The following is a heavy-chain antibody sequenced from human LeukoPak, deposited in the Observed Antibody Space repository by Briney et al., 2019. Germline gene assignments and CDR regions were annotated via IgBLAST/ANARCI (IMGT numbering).Heavy chain of an antibody. D-gene: IGHD2-15*01. J-gene: IGHJ4*02. V-gene: IGHV3-23*01. CDR2: ISGSGGST. Sequence: GGSLRLSCAASGFTFSSYSMSWVRQAPGKGLEWVSAISGSGGSTYYADSVKGRSTISRDNSKNTLYLQMNSLRAEDTAVYYCAKGGGPVRYSFHFDYWGQGTLVTVSS. CDR3: AKGGGPVRYSFHFDY. CDR1: GFTFSSYS.